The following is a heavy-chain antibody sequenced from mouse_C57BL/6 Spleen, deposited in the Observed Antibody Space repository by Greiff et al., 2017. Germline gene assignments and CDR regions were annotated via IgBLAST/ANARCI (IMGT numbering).Heavy chain of an antibody. J-gene: IGHJ4*01. V-gene: IGHV5-4*03. D-gene: IGHD1-1*01. CDR1: GFTFSSYA. CDR3: ARDGSSRRGYAMDY. CDR2: ISDGGSYT. Sequence: EVKVVESGGGLVKPGGSLKLSCAASGFTFSSYAMSWVRQTPEKRLEWVATISDGGSYTYYPDNVKGRFTISRDNAKNNLYLQMSHLKSEDTAMYYCARDGSSRRGYAMDYWGQGTSVTVSS.